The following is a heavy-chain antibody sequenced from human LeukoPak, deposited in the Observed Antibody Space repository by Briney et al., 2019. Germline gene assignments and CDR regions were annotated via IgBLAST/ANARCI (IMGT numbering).Heavy chain of an antibody. J-gene: IGHJ3*02. Sequence: SVKVSCKASGGTLSSYAISWVRQAPGQGLEWMGGIIPIFGTANYAQKFQGRVTITADESTSTAYMELSSLRSEDTAVYYCARDASGAFDIWGQGTMVTVSS. D-gene: IGHD3-16*01. CDR3: ARDASGAFDI. V-gene: IGHV1-69*13. CDR2: IIPIFGTA. CDR1: GGTLSSYA.